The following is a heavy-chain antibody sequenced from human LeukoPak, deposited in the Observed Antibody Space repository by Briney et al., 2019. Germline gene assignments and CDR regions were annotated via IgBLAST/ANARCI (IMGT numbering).Heavy chain of an antibody. Sequence: GGSLRLSCAASGFVFSSFAMHWVRQAPGKGLEGVATIWNDGSYKYNTDSVKGRFTITRDNSKNTLYLQMNGLRAEDTAVYYCASAPFFCSGGSCPYYMDVWGKGTLVTVSS. J-gene: IGHJ6*03. V-gene: IGHV3-33*01. CDR1: GFVFSSFA. D-gene: IGHD2-15*01. CDR2: IWNDGSYK. CDR3: ASAPFFCSGGSCPYYMDV.